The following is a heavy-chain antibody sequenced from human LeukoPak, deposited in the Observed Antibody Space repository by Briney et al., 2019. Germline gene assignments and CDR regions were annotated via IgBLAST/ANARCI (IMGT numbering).Heavy chain of an antibody. J-gene: IGHJ6*03. CDR3: ARDGAPYYYYYMDV. CDR2: TISSGGNI. CDR1: GFTFSDYY. D-gene: IGHD3-16*01. V-gene: IGHV3-11*04. Sequence: PGGSLTLSCAASGFTFSDYYMSWISQAPGKGLEWVSYTISSGGNIYYAGYVNGRLTISRDNAKNSLYLQMNSMRAGDTAVYYCARDGAPYYYYYMDVWGKGTTVTVSS.